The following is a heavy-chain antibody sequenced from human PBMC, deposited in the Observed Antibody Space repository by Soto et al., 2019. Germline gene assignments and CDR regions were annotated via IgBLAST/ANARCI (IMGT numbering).Heavy chain of an antibody. V-gene: IGHV3-23*01. Sequence: PGGSLRLSCAASGFTFSSYAMSWVRQAPGKELEWVSAISGSGGSTYYADSVKGRFTISRDNSKNTLYLQMNSLRAEDTAVYYCAKGDTAMRDYYYGMDVWGQGTTVTVSS. D-gene: IGHD5-18*01. J-gene: IGHJ6*02. CDR1: GFTFSSYA. CDR3: AKGDTAMRDYYYGMDV. CDR2: ISGSGGST.